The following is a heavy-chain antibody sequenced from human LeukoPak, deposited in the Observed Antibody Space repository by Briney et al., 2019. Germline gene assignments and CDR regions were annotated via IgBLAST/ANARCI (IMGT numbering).Heavy chain of an antibody. CDR1: GYTFTSYF. J-gene: IGHJ4*02. V-gene: IGHV1-46*01. Sequence: ASVKVSCKASGYTFTSYFMHWVRQAPGQGLEWMGVINPSDDSTSYAQKFQGRVTMTRDTSTSTVYMELSSLRSEDTAVYYCARDPTSSSVLDYWGQGTLVTVSS. CDR2: INPSDDST. CDR3: ARDPTSSSVLDY. D-gene: IGHD6-13*01.